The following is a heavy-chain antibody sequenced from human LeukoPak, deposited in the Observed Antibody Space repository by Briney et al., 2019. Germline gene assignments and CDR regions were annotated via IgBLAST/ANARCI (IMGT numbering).Heavy chain of an antibody. CDR2: VSPYNDNT. J-gene: IGHJ4*02. CDR3: ARGSYEDY. V-gene: IGHV1-18*01. D-gene: IGHD3-16*01. CDR1: GYTFTSYG. Sequence: ASVKVSCEASGYTFTSYGITWVRQAPGQGLEWMGWVSPYNDNTNYAQNLQDRVTMTTDTSATTAYMELRSLRSDDTAVYYCARGSYEDYWGQGTLVTVSS.